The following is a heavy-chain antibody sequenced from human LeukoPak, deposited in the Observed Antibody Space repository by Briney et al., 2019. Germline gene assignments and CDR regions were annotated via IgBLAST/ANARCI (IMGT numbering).Heavy chain of an antibody. J-gene: IGHJ4*02. Sequence: XGKGXEXIGYIYYSGSTNYNPSLKSRVTISVDTSKNQFSLKLSSVTAADTAVYYCARGGARYYDILTGYYTEPFDYWGQGTLVTVSS. CDR2: IYYSGST. V-gene: IGHV4-59*01. D-gene: IGHD3-9*01. CDR3: ARGGARYYDILTGYYTEPFDY.